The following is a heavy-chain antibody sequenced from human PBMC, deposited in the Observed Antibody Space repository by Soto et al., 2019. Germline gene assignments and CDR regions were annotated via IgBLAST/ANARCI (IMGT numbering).Heavy chain of an antibody. V-gene: IGHV1-18*01. CDR3: ARDDFRVALFYYHGMDV. CDR1: GYTFTSYG. Sequence: VQLVQSGDEVKRPGASVKVSCKTSGYTFTSYGVTWVRQAPGQGLEWMAWISVHSGKTKFAESLRGRVTLTTDTSTSTAYMELTSLRSDDTAVYYCARDDFRVALFYYHGMDVWGQGTTVIVSS. CDR2: ISVHSGKT. J-gene: IGHJ6*02. D-gene: IGHD3-10*01.